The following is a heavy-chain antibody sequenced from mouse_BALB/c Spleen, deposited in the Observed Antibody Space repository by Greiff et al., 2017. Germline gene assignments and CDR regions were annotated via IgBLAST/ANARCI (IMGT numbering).Heavy chain of an antibody. V-gene: IGHV1S137*01. CDR3: ARCLITGYAMDY. CDR2: ISTYYGDA. D-gene: IGHD2-4*01. J-gene: IGHJ4*01. Sequence: QVQLQQSGAELVRPGVSVKISCKGSGYTFTDYAMHWVKQSHAKSLEWIGVISTYYGDASYNQKFKGKATMTVDKSSSTAYMELARLTSEESAIYYCARCLITGYAMDYWGQGTSVTVSS. CDR1: GYTFTDYA.